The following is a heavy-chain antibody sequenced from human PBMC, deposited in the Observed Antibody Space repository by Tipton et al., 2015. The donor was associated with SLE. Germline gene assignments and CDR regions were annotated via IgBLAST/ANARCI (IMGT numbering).Heavy chain of an antibody. D-gene: IGHD7-27*01. J-gene: IGHJ4*01. Sequence: TLSLTCTVSGDTISDHYWSWIRQPPGKGLEWIGYIYTSGSTNYNPSLKSRVTISVDTSKNQFSLKLSSVTAADTAVYYCARDIEAPGDFLYFDYWGQGILVTASS. CDR3: ARDIEAPGDFLYFDY. CDR1: GDTISDHY. V-gene: IGHV4-4*08. CDR2: IYTSGST.